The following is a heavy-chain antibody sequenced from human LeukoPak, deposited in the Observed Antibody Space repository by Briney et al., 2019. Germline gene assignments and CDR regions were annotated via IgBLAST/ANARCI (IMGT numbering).Heavy chain of an antibody. D-gene: IGHD2-2*01. V-gene: IGHV3-48*03. J-gene: IGHJ5*02. CDR2: ISSSGSTI. CDR3: ARGKEAVVPAADPEDNWFDP. CDR1: GFTFSSYE. Sequence: GGSLRLSCAASGFTFSSYEMNWVRQAPGKGLEWVSYISSSGSTIYYADSVKGRFTISRDNAKNSLYLQMNSLRAEGTAVYYCARGKEAVVPAADPEDNWFDPWGQGTLVTVSS.